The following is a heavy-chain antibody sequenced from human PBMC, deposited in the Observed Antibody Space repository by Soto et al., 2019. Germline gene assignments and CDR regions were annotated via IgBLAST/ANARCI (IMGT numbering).Heavy chain of an antibody. CDR2: INHSGST. Sequence: SETLSLTCAVYGGSFSGYYWTWIRQPPGKGLEWIGEINHSGSTNYNPSLKSRVTISVDTSKNQFSLKLSSVIAADTAVYYCARGGEIVVVVSTTGRYFDYWGQGTLVTVSS. D-gene: IGHD2-15*01. V-gene: IGHV4-34*01. CDR1: GGSFSGYY. J-gene: IGHJ4*02. CDR3: ARGGEIVVVVSTTGRYFDY.